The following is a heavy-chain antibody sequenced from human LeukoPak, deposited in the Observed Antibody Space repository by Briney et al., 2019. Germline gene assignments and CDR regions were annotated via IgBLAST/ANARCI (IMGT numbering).Heavy chain of an antibody. D-gene: IGHD6-13*01. CDR2: ISNDGSDK. CDR1: GFTFSNYG. Sequence: GGSLRLSCVGSGFTFSNYGMHWVRQAPGKGLEWAAVISNDGSDKYYADSAKGRFTISRDNSRNTLYLQMNSLRAEDTAVYYCVKGGGIGFHPFDPWGQGTLVTVSS. V-gene: IGHV3-30*18. CDR3: VKGGGIGFHPFDP. J-gene: IGHJ5*02.